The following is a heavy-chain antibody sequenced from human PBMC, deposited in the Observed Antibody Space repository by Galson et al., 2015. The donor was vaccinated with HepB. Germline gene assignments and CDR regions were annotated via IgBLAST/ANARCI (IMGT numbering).Heavy chain of an antibody. V-gene: IGHV3-48*03. Sequence: SLRLSCAASGFTFSSYDMNWVRQAPGKGLEWVSYISSSGSNIYYADSVKSRFTISRDKAKNSLYLQMNSLRAEDTAVYYCASDPHTRGGAAYWGQGTLVTVSS. CDR2: ISSSGSNI. CDR3: ASDPHTRGGAAY. CDR1: GFTFSSYD. J-gene: IGHJ4*02. D-gene: IGHD3-3*01.